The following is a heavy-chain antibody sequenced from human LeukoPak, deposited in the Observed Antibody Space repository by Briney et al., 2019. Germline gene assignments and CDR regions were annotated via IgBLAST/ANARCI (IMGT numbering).Heavy chain of an antibody. CDR1: GFTLSSYS. Sequence: GGPLRLSCAASGFTLSSYSMNWVREAPGKGLEWVSSISSCSSYIYYTDSVKGRFTISRDNAKNSLYLQTKDPTVEDRAGYYGARGFYGSDGIDIWGQGTMVTVSS. V-gene: IGHV3-21*01. CDR2: ISSCSSYI. D-gene: IGHD3-10*01. CDR3: ARGFYGSDGIDI. J-gene: IGHJ3*02.